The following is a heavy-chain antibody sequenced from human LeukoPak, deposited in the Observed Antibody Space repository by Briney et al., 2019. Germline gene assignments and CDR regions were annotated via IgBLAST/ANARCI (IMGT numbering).Heavy chain of an antibody. CDR2: INDIGNKT. CDR1: GFNFSNFA. Sequence: GGSLRLPCAASGFNFSNFAMSWVRQAPGKGLEWVSTINDIGNKTYYADSVKGRFTISRDNSKNTLYLQMNSLRAEDTAVYYCATYRQVLLPFESWGQGTLVTVSS. D-gene: IGHD2-8*02. CDR3: ATYRQVLLPFES. V-gene: IGHV3-23*01. J-gene: IGHJ4*02.